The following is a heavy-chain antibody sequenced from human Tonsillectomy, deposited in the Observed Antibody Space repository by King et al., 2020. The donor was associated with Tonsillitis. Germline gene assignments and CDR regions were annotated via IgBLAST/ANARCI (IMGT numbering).Heavy chain of an antibody. CDR3: ARDGSGWSDNAFDI. CDR1: GGSITSGGYY. J-gene: IGHJ3*02. V-gene: IGHV4-31*03. Sequence: QLQESGPGLVKPSQTLSLTCTVSGGSITSGGYYWSWVRQHPGKGLKWIGYIYYSGSTYYNPSLKSRVSISVDTSKNQFSLKLSSVTAADTAVYFCARDGSGWSDNAFDIWGQGTMVTVCS. CDR2: IYYSGST. D-gene: IGHD6-19*01.